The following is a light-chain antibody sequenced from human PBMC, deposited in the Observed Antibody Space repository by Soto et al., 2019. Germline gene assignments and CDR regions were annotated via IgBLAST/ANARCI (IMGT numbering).Light chain of an antibody. CDR1: QGISSY. V-gene: IGKV1-9*01. CDR3: QQLKSYPLT. J-gene: IGKJ4*01. Sequence: IHLTHAPSVLYASVGHRATTTCRSSQGISSYLAWYQQKPGKDPKLLMYAASTLQRGVPSRCSGSGSGTEFTLTISHLQSEDFATYYCQQLKSYPLTFGGGTKVDI. CDR2: AAS.